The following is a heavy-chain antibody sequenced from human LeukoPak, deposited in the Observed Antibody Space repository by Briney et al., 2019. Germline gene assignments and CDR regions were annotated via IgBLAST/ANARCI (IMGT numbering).Heavy chain of an antibody. CDR1: GFTFSSYE. Sequence: GGSLRLSCAASGFTFSSYEMNWVRQAPGKGLEWVSYISSSGSTIYYADSVKGRFTISRDNAKNSLYLQMNSLRAEDTAVYYCAIGGAIDAPHWGQGTLATVSS. D-gene: IGHD3-3*01. V-gene: IGHV3-48*03. J-gene: IGHJ4*02. CDR3: AIGGAIDAPH. CDR2: ISSSGSTI.